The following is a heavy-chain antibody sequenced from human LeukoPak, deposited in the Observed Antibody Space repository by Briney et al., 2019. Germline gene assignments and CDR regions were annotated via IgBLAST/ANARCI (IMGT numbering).Heavy chain of an antibody. CDR2: MNPNSGNT. D-gene: IGHD4-17*01. CDR3: ARGQGTTRPPSFDY. V-gene: IGHV1-8*01. J-gene: IGHJ4*02. CDR1: GYTFTSYD. Sequence: ASVKVSCKASGYTFTSYDINWVRQATGQGREWMGWMNPNSGNTGYAQKFQGRVTMTRNTSISTAYMELSSLRSEDTAVYYCARGQGTTRPPSFDYWGQGTLVTVSS.